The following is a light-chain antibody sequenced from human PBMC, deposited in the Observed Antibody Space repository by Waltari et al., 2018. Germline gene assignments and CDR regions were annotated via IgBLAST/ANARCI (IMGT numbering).Light chain of an antibody. CDR3: QQYHSFSRFA. CDR1: QRITTW. Sequence: DIQMTQSPSTLSASVGDRVTITCRASQRITTWLAWYQQKPGRAPKLLIYKGSTLQSGVPSRFSARGSGTEFTLTISSLQPDDFATYYCQQYHSFSRFAFGPGTKVHLK. J-gene: IGKJ3*01. V-gene: IGKV1-5*03. CDR2: KGS.